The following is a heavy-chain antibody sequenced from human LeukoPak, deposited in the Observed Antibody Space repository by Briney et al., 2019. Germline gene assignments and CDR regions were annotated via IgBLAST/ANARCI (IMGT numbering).Heavy chain of an antibody. D-gene: IGHD6-19*01. V-gene: IGHV3-21*01. CDR1: GFTFSSYS. Sequence: GGSLRLSCAASGFTFSSYSMNWVRQAPGKGLEWVSSISSSSSYIYYADSVKGRFTISRDNAKNSLYLQMNSLRAEDTAVYYCARDYSSSGWPNYYYYYYMDVWGKGTTVTVSS. CDR3: ARDYSSSGWPNYYYYYYMDV. CDR2: ISSSSSYI. J-gene: IGHJ6*03.